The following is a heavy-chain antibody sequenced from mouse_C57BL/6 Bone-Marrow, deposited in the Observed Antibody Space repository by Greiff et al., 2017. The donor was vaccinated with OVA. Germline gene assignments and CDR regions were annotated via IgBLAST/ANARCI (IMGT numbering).Heavy chain of an antibody. CDR1: GFTFTDYY. J-gene: IGHJ3*01. V-gene: IGHV7-3*01. D-gene: IGHD4-1*01. CDR3: ARYGVGRLAY. CDR2: IRNKANGYTT. Sequence: DVMLVESGGGLVQPGGSLSLSCAASGFTFTDYYMSWVRQPPGKALEWLGFIRNKANGYTTEYSASVKGRFTISRDNSQSILYLQMNALRAENSATFYCARYGVGRLAYCGQGTLVTVSA.